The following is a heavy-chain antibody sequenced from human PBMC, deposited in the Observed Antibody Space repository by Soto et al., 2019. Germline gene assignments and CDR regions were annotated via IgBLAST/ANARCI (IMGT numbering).Heavy chain of an antibody. V-gene: IGHV3-21*02. J-gene: IGHJ4*02. D-gene: IGHD3-22*01. CDR2: ISSSSSSI. CDR3: ATDGGYYDTTGYYNDF. CDR1: GFTFRNYN. Sequence: EVQLVESGGGLVKPGETLRISCAASGFTFRNYNMNWVRQAPGKGLEWVSSISSSSSSILYAGSVKGRFTISRDNAQNSLNLQMDGLKAGDTAVYYCATDGGYYDTTGYYNDFWGPGTLVTVS.